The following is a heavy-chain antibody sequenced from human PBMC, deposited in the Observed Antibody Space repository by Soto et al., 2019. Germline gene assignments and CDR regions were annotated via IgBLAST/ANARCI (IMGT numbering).Heavy chain of an antibody. V-gene: IGHV1-2*02. D-gene: IGHD3-16*01. J-gene: IGHJ4*02. CDR1: GYTFTGYY. CDR2: FGPNSGGT. CDR3: AREVGGGRQYYFDS. Sequence: QVHLVQSGAEVKKPGASVKVSCKASGYTFTGYYLHWVRQAPGQGLEWMGWFGPNSGGTNYAQKFQGRVTMTADTSINTAFMELSSLRSDDTAVYYCAREVGGGRQYYFDSWGQGTLVTVSS.